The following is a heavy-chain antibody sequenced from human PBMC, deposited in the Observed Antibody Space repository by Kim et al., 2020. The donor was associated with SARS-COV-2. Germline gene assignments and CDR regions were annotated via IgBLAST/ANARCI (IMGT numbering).Heavy chain of an antibody. D-gene: IGHD1-7*01. J-gene: IGHJ4*02. CDR2: INAVNGNT. CDR1: GYSFTSYA. CDR3: ARTGTTLREFDS. V-gene: IGHV1-3*01. Sequence: ASVKVSCKTSGYSFTSYAMQWVRQAPGQRLEWMGWINAVNGNTKYSQKFQGRVTITRDTSASTAYMDLSSLRSEDTAVYYCARTGTTLREFDSWSQGTLVTVSS.